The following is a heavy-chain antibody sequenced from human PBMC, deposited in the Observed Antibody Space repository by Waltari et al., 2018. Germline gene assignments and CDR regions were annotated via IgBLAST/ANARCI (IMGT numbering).Heavy chain of an antibody. D-gene: IGHD5-12*01. V-gene: IGHV3-15*01. Sequence: EVQLVESGGGLVKPGGSLRLSCAASGFSFSGGWMSWVRLAPGKGLEWVGRIRSKADGGTIDYAAPVKGRFTISRDDSKTTLYMQLNSLKDEDTAVYYCTTDRRRGYDPQFDYWGQGTLVTVSS. CDR1: GFSFSGGW. J-gene: IGHJ4*02. CDR3: TTDRRRGYDPQFDY. CDR2: IRSKADGGTI.